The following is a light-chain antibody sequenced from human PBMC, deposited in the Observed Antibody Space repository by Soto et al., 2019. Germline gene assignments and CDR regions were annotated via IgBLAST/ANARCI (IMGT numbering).Light chain of an antibody. CDR1: QSVSSY. CDR3: QQYNNSPWT. CDR2: GAS. J-gene: IGKJ1*01. Sequence: EILLTQSPSTLSLSAGERATLSCGASQSVSSYLAWYQQKPGQAPRLLIHGASTRATGFPARFSGSGSGTDFTLTISSLQSEDFALYYCQQYNNSPWTFGQGTKVDIK. V-gene: IGKV3-15*01.